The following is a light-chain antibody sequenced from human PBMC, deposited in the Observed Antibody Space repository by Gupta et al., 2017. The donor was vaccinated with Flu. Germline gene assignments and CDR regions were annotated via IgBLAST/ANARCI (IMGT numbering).Light chain of an antibody. CDR1: IGNNY. CDR2: DNN. Sequence: IGNNYVSWYQQLPGTAPKLLIYDNNKRPSGIPDRFSGSKSGTSATLGITGLQTGDEADYYCGTWDSSLSAGQVFGTGTKVTVL. J-gene: IGLJ1*01. CDR3: GTWDSSLSAGQV. V-gene: IGLV1-51*01.